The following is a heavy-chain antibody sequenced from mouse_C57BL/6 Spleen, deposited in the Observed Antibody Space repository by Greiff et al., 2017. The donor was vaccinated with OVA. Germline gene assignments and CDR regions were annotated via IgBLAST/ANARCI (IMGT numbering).Heavy chain of an antibody. V-gene: IGHV1-82*01. CDR1: GYAFSSSW. CDR2: IYPGDGDT. Sequence: QVQLQQSGPELVKPGASVKISCKASGYAFSSSWMNWVKQRPGKGLEWIGRIYPGDGDTNYHGKFKGKATLTADQSYSTAYMQRSSLSSDDSAVYFCARGIYGSYAMDYWGQGTTVTVSS. D-gene: IGHD2-2*01. J-gene: IGHJ4*01. CDR3: ARGIYGSYAMDY.